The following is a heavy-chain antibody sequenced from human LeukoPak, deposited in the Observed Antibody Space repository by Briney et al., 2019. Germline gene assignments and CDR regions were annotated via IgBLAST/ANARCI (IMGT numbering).Heavy chain of an antibody. Sequence: SVKVSCKASGGTFSSYAISWVRQAPGQGLEWMGGIIPIFGTANYAQKFQGRVTITTDESTSTAYMELSSLRSEDTAVYYCVRASLLRGLVGYYFDSWGQGTPVTVFS. D-gene: IGHD3/OR15-3a*01. CDR2: IIPIFGTA. CDR3: VRASLLRGLVGYYFDS. V-gene: IGHV1-69*05. J-gene: IGHJ4*02. CDR1: GGTFSSYA.